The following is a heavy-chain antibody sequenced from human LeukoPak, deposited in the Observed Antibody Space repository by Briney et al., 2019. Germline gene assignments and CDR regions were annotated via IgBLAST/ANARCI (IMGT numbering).Heavy chain of an antibody. CDR1: GFTFNTYA. V-gene: IGHV3-64D*09. CDR2: ISSNGGST. Sequence: PGRSLRLSCSASGFTFNTYAMHWVRQAPGKGLEYVSAISSNGGSTYYADSVKGRFTISRDNSKNTLYLQMNSLRAEDTAVYYCATGGQIGGSVYFDSWGQGTLVTVSS. J-gene: IGHJ4*02. D-gene: IGHD3-10*01. CDR3: ATGGQIGGSVYFDS.